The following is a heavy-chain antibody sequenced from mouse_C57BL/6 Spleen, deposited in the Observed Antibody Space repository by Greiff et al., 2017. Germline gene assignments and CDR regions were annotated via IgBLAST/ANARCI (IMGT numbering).Heavy chain of an antibody. CDR3: SRSTTVVARYYAMGY. Sequence: QVQLQQPGTELVKPGASVTLSCKASGYTFTSYWMHWVKQRPGQGLEWIGNINPSNGGTNYNEKFKSKATLTVDKSSSTAYMQLSSLTSEDSAVYYCSRSTTVVARYYAMGYWGQGTSVTVSS. CDR2: INPSNGGT. J-gene: IGHJ4*01. V-gene: IGHV1-53*01. CDR1: GYTFTSYW. D-gene: IGHD1-1*01.